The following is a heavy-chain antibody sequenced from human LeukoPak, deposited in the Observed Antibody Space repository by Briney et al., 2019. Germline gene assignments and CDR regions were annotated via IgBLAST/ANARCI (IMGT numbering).Heavy chain of an antibody. CDR2: ISSSSSTI. CDR1: GFTFSSYS. D-gene: IGHD7-27*01. J-gene: IGHJ4*02. Sequence: PGGSLRLSCAASGFTFSSYSMNWVRQAPGKGLEWVSYISSSSSTIYYADSVKGRFTISRDNAKNSLYLQMNSLRAEDTAVYYCARGFWVTLDYWGQGTLVTVSS. V-gene: IGHV3-48*01. CDR3: ARGFWVTLDY.